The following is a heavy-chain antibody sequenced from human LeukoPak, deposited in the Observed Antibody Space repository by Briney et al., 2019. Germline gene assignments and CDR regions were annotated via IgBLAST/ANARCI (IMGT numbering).Heavy chain of an antibody. D-gene: IGHD2-8*01. V-gene: IGHV3-53*01. J-gene: IGHJ4*02. CDR3: AKGHCTNGICWLD. Sequence: GGSLRFSCAASGFTFSSYWMSWVRQAPGKGLEWVSIIYSAGSTYYADSVKGRFTISRDNSKNTLYLQMNSLRAEDTAVYYCAKGHCTNGICWLDWGQGTLVTVSS. CDR1: GFTFSSYW. CDR2: IYSAGST.